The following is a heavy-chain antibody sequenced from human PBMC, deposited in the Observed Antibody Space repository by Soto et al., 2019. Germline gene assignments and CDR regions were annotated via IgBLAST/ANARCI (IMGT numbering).Heavy chain of an antibody. CDR3: VRSEVTTGVYGMDV. D-gene: IGHD4-17*01. CDR1: GFTFSSYG. V-gene: IGHV3-33*01. Sequence: QVQLVESGGGVVQPGRSLRLSCAASGFTFSSYGMHWVRQAPGKGLEWVAVIWYDGSNKYYADSVKGRFTISRDNSKNTLYLQMNSLRAEDTAVYYCVRSEVTTGVYGMDVWGQGTTVTVSS. J-gene: IGHJ6*02. CDR2: IWYDGSNK.